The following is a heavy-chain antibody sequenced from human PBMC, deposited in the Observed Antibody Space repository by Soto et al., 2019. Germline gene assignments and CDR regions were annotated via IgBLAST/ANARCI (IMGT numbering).Heavy chain of an antibody. CDR2: IIPIPGTA. CDR1: GGTFGSYA. D-gene: IGHD2-2*01. CDR3: ARSQGSSTSLEIYYYYYYGMDV. Sequence: QVQLVQSGAEVKKPGSSVKVSCKASGGTFGSYAISWVRQAPGQGHEWMGGIIPIPGTANYAQKFQGRVTIAADESTSTAYMELSSLRSEDTAVYYCARSQGSSTSLEIYYYYYYGMDVWGQGTTVTVSS. V-gene: IGHV1-69*01. J-gene: IGHJ6*02.